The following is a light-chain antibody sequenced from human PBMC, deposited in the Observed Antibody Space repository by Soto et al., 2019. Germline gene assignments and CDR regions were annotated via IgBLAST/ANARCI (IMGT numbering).Light chain of an antibody. CDR1: SGHSSYA. CDR3: QTWVTGIVV. V-gene: IGLV4-69*01. Sequence: QLVLTQSPSASASLGASVKLTCTLSSGHSSYAIAWHQQQPEKGPRYLMNLNIDGSHSKGDGIPDRFSGSSPGAERYLTISSLQSEDEADYYCQTWVTGIVVFGGGTKLTVL. CDR2: LNIDGSH. J-gene: IGLJ2*01.